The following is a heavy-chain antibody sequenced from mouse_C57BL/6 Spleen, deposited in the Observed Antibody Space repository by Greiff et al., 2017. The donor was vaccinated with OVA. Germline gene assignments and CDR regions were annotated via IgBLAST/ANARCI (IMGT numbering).Heavy chain of an antibody. CDR1: GYAFTNYL. Sequence: QVQLQQSGAELVRPGTSVKVSCKASGYAFTNYLIEWVKQRPGQGLEWIGVINPGSGGTNYNEKFKGKATLTADKSSSTAYMQLSSLTSEDSAVYFCARDSNSYYYAMDYWGQGTSVTVSS. V-gene: IGHV1-54*01. CDR2: INPGSGGT. D-gene: IGHD2-5*01. J-gene: IGHJ4*01. CDR3: ARDSNSYYYAMDY.